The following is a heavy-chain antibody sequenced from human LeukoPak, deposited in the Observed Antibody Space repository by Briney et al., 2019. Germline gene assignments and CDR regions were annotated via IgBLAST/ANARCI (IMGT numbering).Heavy chain of an antibody. Sequence: PSETLSLTCTVSGGSVSSGSYYWSWIRQPPGRGLEWIGYIYYSGSTNYNPSLKSRVTISVDTSKNQFSLKLSSVTAADTAVYYCARDDGGNPLGPFDYWGQGTLVTVSS. D-gene: IGHD4-23*01. J-gene: IGHJ4*02. CDR2: IYYSGST. CDR1: GGSVSSGSYY. V-gene: IGHV4-61*01. CDR3: ARDDGGNPLGPFDY.